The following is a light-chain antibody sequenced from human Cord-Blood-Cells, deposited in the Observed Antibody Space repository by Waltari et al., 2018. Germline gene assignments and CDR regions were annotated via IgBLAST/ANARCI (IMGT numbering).Light chain of an antibody. Sequence: DIVLTQSPGTLSLSPGARATLSCRARQSVSSSYLAWYQQNPGQAPRLLIYGASSRATGIPDRFSGSGSGTDFTLTISRLEPEDFAVYYCQQYGSSPLTFGGGTKVEIK. CDR3: QQYGSSPLT. CDR1: QSVSSSY. V-gene: IGKV3-20*01. J-gene: IGKJ4*01. CDR2: GAS.